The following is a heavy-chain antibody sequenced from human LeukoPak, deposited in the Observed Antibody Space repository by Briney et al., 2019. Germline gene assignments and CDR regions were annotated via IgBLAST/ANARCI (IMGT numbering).Heavy chain of an antibody. CDR2: IYYSGST. D-gene: IGHD2-15*01. J-gene: IGHJ4*02. CDR3: ARDSVVVGFDY. Sequence: SETLSLTCTVSGGSISSYYWSWIRQPTGKGLEWIGYIYYSGSTNYNPSLKSRVTISVDTSKNQFSLKLSSVTAADTAVYYCARDSVVVGFDYWGQGTLVTVSS. V-gene: IGHV4-59*01. CDR1: GGSISSYY.